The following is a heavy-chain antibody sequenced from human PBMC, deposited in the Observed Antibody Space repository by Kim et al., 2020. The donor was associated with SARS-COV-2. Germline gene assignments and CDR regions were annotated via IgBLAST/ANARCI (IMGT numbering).Heavy chain of an antibody. CDR3: ARAGISPMVIVVGSPPDY. J-gene: IGHJ4*02. D-gene: IGHD2-2*03. Sequence: KGRFTISRDNAKNSLYLQMNSLRAEDTAVYYCARAGISPMVIVVGSPPDYWGQGTLVTVSS. V-gene: IGHV3-11*04.